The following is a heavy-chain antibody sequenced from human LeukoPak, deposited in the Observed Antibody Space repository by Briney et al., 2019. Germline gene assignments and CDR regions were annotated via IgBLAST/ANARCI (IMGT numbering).Heavy chain of an antibody. D-gene: IGHD6-13*01. J-gene: IGHJ6*03. Sequence: ASVKASCKASGGTFSSYAISWVRQAPAQGLEWLGGIIPIFGTTNYAQRFQGRVTITADKSTSTAYMELSSLRSEDTAVYYCARARDSSSWYFPLDYYYYMDVWGKGTTVTVSS. CDR2: IIPIFGTT. CDR3: ARARDSSSWYFPLDYYYYMDV. CDR1: GGTFSSYA. V-gene: IGHV1-69*06.